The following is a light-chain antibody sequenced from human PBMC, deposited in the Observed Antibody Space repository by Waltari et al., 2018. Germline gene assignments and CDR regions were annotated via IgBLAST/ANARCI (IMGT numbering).Light chain of an antibody. Sequence: EIVLTQSPGTLSLSPGERAILSCRASQSVSNYLAWYQQKPGQAPRLLIFESSKRATGTPGRFRCSGSGTDFTLTISSLEPEDFAVYYCQQRGDWPLTFGQGTKLEI. V-gene: IGKV3-11*01. CDR2: ESS. CDR3: QQRGDWPLT. CDR1: QSVSNY. J-gene: IGKJ2*01.